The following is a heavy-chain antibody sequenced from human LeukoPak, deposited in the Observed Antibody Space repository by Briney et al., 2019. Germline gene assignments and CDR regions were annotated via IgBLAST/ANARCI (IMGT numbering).Heavy chain of an antibody. CDR2: IKEDGSIQ. CDR1: GFTFSSYW. Sequence: GGSLRLSCVASGFTFSSYWMTWVRQAPGKGLEWLANIKEDGSIQYYLDSVRGRFSISRDNAKTSVYLQLNSLRADDTAVYYCARDVWTGVAVSDYWGQGTLVTVSS. D-gene: IGHD6-19*01. CDR3: ARDVWTGVAVSDY. V-gene: IGHV3-7*01. J-gene: IGHJ4*02.